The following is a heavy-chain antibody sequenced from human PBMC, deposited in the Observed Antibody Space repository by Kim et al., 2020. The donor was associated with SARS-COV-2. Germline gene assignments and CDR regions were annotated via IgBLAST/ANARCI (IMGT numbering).Heavy chain of an antibody. V-gene: IGHV4-59*08. CDR2: IYYSGST. CDR1: GGSISSYY. J-gene: IGHJ4*02. Sequence: SETLSLTCTVSGGSISSYYWSWIRQPPGKGLEWIGYIYYSGSTNYNPSLKSRVTISVDTSKNQFSLKLSSVTAADTAVYYCARRFDYWGQGTLVTVSS. CDR3: ARRFDY.